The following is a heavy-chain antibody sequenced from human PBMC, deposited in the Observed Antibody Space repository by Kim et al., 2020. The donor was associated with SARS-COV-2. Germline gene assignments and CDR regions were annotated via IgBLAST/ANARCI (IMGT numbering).Heavy chain of an antibody. V-gene: IGHV4-34*01. D-gene: IGHD3-10*01. CDR2: INHSGST. J-gene: IGHJ6*02. CDR1: GGSFSGYY. Sequence: SETLSLTCAVYGGSFSGYYWSWIRQPPGKGLEWIGEINHSGSTNYNPSLKSRVTISVDTSKNQFSLKLSSVTAADTAVYYCARGPVGYMVRGVIISYYGMDVWGQGTTVTVSS. CDR3: ARGPVGYMVRGVIISYYGMDV.